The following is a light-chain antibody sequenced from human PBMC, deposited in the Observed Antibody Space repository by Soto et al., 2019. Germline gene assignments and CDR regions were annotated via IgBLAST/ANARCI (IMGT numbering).Light chain of an antibody. CDR2: GAS. CDR3: QQYGSSPGT. V-gene: IGKV3-20*01. CDR1: QSVSSNF. J-gene: IGKJ2*02. Sequence: EIVLTQSPGTLSLSPGETATLSCRASQSVSSNFLAWYQQKPGQAPKLLISGASSRATGIPDRFSGSGSGTDFTLTISRLEAEDFAVYSCQQYGSSPGTFGQGTKLEIK.